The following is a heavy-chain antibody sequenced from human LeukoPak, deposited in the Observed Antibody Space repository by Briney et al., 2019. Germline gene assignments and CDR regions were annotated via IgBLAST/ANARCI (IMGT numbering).Heavy chain of an antibody. J-gene: IGHJ4*02. CDR1: GFTFSSYA. D-gene: IGHD3-10*01. CDR2: ISYDGSNK. Sequence: GGSLRLSCAASGFTFSSYAMHWVRQAPGKGLEWVAVISYDGSNKYYADSVKGRLTISRDNSKNTLYLQMNSLRAEDTAVYYCARDGTLWFGELLFWFDYWGQGTLVTVSS. CDR3: ARDGTLWFGELLFWFDY. V-gene: IGHV3-30*01.